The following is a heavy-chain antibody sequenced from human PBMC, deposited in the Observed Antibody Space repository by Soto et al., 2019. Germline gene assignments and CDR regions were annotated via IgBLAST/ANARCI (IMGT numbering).Heavy chain of an antibody. V-gene: IGHV1-2*02. CDR1: GYTFTGYY. Sequence: QVQLVQSGAEAKKPGASVKVSCTASGYTFTGYYIHLVRQAPGQGLEWMGWINPKSGGTNYAQKLQGGLSMTRAASSSTAYLELSRLRSDDTAVYYCARDRAVQEMAADTYFDFWAQGPLVTSSS. D-gene: IGHD6-25*01. J-gene: IGHJ4*02. CDR3: ARDRAVQEMAADTYFDF. CDR2: INPKSGGT.